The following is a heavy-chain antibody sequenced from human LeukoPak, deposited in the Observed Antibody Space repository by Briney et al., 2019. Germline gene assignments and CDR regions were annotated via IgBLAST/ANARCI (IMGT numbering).Heavy chain of an antibody. V-gene: IGHV4-4*07. CDR3: AREIAVAGTYMDV. Sequence: PSETLSLTCAVYVGSFSGYYWSWIRQPAGKGLEWIGRIYTSGSTNYNPSLKSRVTISVDTSKNQFSLKLSSVTAADTAVYYCAREIAVAGTYMDVWGKGTTVTISS. J-gene: IGHJ6*03. D-gene: IGHD6-19*01. CDR2: IYTSGST. CDR1: VGSFSGYY.